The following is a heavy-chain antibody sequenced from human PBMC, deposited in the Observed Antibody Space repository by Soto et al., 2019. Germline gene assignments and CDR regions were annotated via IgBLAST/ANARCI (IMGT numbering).Heavy chain of an antibody. V-gene: IGHV3-23*01. CDR1: GFTFSSYA. J-gene: IGHJ4*02. CDR2: ISGSGGST. D-gene: IGHD3-9*01. Sequence: GGSLRLSCAASGFTFSSYAMSWVRQAPGKGLEWVSAISGSGGSTYYADSVKGRFTISRDNSKNTLYLQMNSLRAEDTAVYYCAKDPLEGLGLDWLLDYWGQGTLVTVSS. CDR3: AKDPLEGLGLDWLLDY.